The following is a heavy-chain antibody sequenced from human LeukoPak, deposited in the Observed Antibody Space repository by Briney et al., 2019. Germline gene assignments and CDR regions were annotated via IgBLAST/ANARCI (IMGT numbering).Heavy chain of an antibody. CDR2: IYYSGST. J-gene: IGHJ5*02. Sequence: SETLSLTCTVSGGSISSYYWSWIRQPPGKGLEWIGYIYYSGSTNYNPSLKSRVTISADTSKNEFSLKLSSVTAADTAVYYCARGGTQWLVPGDNWFDPWGQGTLVTVSS. V-gene: IGHV4-59*01. CDR3: ARGGTQWLVPGDNWFDP. D-gene: IGHD6-19*01. CDR1: GGSISSYY.